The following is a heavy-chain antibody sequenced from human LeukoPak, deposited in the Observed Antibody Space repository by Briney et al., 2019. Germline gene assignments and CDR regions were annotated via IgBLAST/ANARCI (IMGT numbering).Heavy chain of an antibody. CDR2: IIPIFGTA. Sequence: SVKVSCKASGGTFSSYAISWVRQAPGQGLEWMGGIIPIFGTANYAQKFQGRVTITADESTSTAYMELSSLRSEDTAVYYCARRGVVVPAATDDAFDIWGQGTMVTVSS. CDR3: ARRGVVVPAATDDAFDI. D-gene: IGHD2-2*01. V-gene: IGHV1-69*01. CDR1: GGTFSSYA. J-gene: IGHJ3*02.